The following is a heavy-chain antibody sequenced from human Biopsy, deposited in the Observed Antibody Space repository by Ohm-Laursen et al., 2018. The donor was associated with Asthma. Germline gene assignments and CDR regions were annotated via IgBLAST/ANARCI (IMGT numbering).Heavy chain of an antibody. CDR3: ARQRTSSGWYDF. D-gene: IGHD6-19*01. J-gene: IGHJ5*01. Sequence: SDTLSLTCRVSGDSMSKYYWSWIRQPPGRGLEWIGFAYYTGKTRYEPSLKSRVTISLDTSKKQFSLSIKSATAADTAVYYCARQRTSSGWYDFWGQGILVSVSS. V-gene: IGHV4-59*07. CDR2: AYYTGKT. CDR1: GDSMSKYY.